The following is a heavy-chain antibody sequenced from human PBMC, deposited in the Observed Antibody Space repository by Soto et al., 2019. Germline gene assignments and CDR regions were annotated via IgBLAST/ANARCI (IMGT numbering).Heavy chain of an antibody. J-gene: IGHJ4*02. CDR3: AKKTYDFWSGSSLWGGYFDY. Sequence: VGSLRLSCAASGFTFSSYAMSWVRQAPGKGLEWVSAISGSGGSTYYADSVKGRFTISRDNSKNTLYLQMNSLRAEDTAVYYCAKKTYDFWSGSSLWGGYFDYWGQGTLVTVSS. D-gene: IGHD3-3*01. CDR1: GFTFSSYA. CDR2: ISGSGGST. V-gene: IGHV3-23*01.